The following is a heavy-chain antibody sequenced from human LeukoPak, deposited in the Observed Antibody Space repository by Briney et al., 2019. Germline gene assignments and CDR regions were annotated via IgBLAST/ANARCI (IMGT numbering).Heavy chain of an antibody. Sequence: ASVKVSCKASGYTFTSYDINWVRRAPGQGLEWMGWMNPNSGNTAYAQKFQGGVTMTRSTSTSTAYMELSSLRSEDTAVYYCAKVANTRGNWFDPWGQGTLVTVSS. J-gene: IGHJ5*02. CDR1: GYTFTSYD. CDR2: MNPNSGNT. CDR3: AKVANTRGNWFDP. D-gene: IGHD3-3*01. V-gene: IGHV1-8*01.